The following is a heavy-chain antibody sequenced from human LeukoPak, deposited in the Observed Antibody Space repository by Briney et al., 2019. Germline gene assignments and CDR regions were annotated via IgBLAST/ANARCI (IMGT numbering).Heavy chain of an antibody. V-gene: IGHV3-23*01. CDR2: ISASGGST. Sequence: GGSLRLSCAASGFTFSSYAMSWVRQAPGKGLEGVSTISASGGSTFYADSVKGRFTISRDNSENTLYLQMNSLRAEDTAVYYCAGNRYCSSTSCYSLGWLDPWGQGTLVTVSS. CDR1: GFTFSSYA. D-gene: IGHD2-2*01. J-gene: IGHJ5*02. CDR3: AGNRYCSSTSCYSLGWLDP.